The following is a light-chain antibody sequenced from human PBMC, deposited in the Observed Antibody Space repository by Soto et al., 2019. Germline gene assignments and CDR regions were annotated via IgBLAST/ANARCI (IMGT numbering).Light chain of an antibody. Sequence: ETVMTQSPATLSVSPGERATLSCRASQTINNNLAWYQQKPGQAPRLLMFRTSTRATGVPARFSVSGSGTEFNLTISSLQSEDFAVYYCQQHNNWPRATFGGGTKVEMK. V-gene: IGKV3-15*01. J-gene: IGKJ4*01. CDR3: QQHNNWPRAT. CDR1: QTINNN. CDR2: RTS.